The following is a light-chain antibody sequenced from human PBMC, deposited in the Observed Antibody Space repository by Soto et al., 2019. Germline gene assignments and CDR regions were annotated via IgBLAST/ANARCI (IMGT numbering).Light chain of an antibody. J-gene: IGKJ1*01. CDR1: QSINNW. CDR2: DAS. CDR3: QQYASYSPT. Sequence: DIELTQSPSTLSGSVGDRVAITCRASQSINNWLAWYQLKPGKAPKLLIYDASTLDSGVPSRFSGSGSGTEFTLTISSLQPDDFATYYCQQYASYSPTFGQGTKVDTK. V-gene: IGKV1-5*01.